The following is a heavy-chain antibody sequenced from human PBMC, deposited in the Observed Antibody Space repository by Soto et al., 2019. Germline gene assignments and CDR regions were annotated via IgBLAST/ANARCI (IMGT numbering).Heavy chain of an antibody. CDR3: ARFYLGITSSSPMHNWFDP. CDR2: IDPSDSYT. V-gene: IGHV5-10-1*01. Sequence: GESLKISCKGSGYSFTSYWISWVRQMPGKGLEWMGRIDPSDSYTNYSPSFQGHVTISADKSISTAYLQWSSLKASDTAMYYCARFYLGITSSSPMHNWFDPWGQGTLVTVSS. CDR1: GYSFTSYW. J-gene: IGHJ5*02. D-gene: IGHD6-6*01.